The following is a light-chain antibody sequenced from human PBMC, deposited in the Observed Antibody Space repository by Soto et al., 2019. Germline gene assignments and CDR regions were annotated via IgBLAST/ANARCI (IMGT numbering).Light chain of an antibody. V-gene: IGLV4-69*01. CDR1: SGHSSYA. J-gene: IGLJ2*01. CDR3: QTWGTGEV. CDR2: LNSDGSH. Sequence: QPVLTQSPSASASLGASVKLTCTLSSGHSSYAIAWHQQQPEKGPRYLMKLNSDGSHSKGDGIPDRFSGSSSGAERYLTISNLQSEDEAAYYCQTWGTGEVFGGGTKLTVL.